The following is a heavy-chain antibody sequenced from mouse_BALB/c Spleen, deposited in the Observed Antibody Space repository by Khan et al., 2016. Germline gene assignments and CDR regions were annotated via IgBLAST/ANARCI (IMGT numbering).Heavy chain of an antibody. Sequence: VQLKESGAELVKPGASVKLSCTASGFNIKDTYMHWVKQRPEQGLEWIGRIDPANGNTKYDPKFQGKATITADTSSNTAYLQLSSLTSEDTAVXYRARGRGNYGGAMDYWGQGTSVTVSS. D-gene: IGHD2-1*01. CDR3: ARGRGNYGGAMDY. V-gene: IGHV14-3*02. CDR1: GFNIKDTY. CDR2: IDPANGNT. J-gene: IGHJ4*01.